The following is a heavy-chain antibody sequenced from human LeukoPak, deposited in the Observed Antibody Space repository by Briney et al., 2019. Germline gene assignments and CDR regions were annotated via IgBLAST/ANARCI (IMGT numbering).Heavy chain of an antibody. V-gene: IGHV1-24*01. CDR2: FDPEDGET. Sequence: GASVKVSCKVSGYTLTELSMHWVRQAPGKGLEWMGGFDPEDGETIYAQKFQGRVTMTEDTSTDTAYMELSSLRSEDTAVYYCARTAVSTVAGTAPFDYWGQGTLVTVSS. D-gene: IGHD6-19*01. CDR1: GYTLTELS. J-gene: IGHJ4*02. CDR3: ARTAVSTVAGTAPFDY.